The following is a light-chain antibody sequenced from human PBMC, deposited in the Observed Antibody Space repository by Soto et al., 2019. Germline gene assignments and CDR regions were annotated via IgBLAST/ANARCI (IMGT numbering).Light chain of an antibody. CDR3: SSYTSSSTPDV. V-gene: IGLV2-14*01. J-gene: IGLJ1*01. CDR1: SSDVGGYNY. CDR2: DVS. Sequence: QSALTQPASVSGSPGQSITIFCTGTSSDVGGYNYVSWYQQHPGKAPKLMIYDVSNRPSGVSNRFSGSKSGNTASLTISGLQAEDEADYYCSSYTSSSTPDVFGTGTKLTVL.